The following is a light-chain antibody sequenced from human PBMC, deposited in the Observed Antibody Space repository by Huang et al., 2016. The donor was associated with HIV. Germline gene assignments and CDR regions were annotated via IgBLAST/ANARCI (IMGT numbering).Light chain of an antibody. J-gene: IGKJ1*01. CDR3: QQYDGYPWT. Sequence: DIQMTQSPSTLSASVGDRVTITCRASHRFTTWLAWYQQKPGKAPKLLIYDVSSLESGVPSRFSGSGSGTEFTLTISSLQPDDFATYYCQQYDGYPWTFGQGTKVEIK. CDR2: DVS. CDR1: HRFTTW. V-gene: IGKV1-5*01.